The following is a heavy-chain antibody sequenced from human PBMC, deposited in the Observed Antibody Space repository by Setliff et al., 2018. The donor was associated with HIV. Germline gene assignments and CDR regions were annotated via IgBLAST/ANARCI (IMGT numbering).Heavy chain of an antibody. J-gene: IGHJ6*03. V-gene: IGHV3-11*05. D-gene: IGHD3-10*01. CDR3: ARDVYYGAGSLLHYYYLDL. CDR2: INSSSNYT. CDR1: GFTFSDFY. Sequence: PGESPKISCKASGFTFSDFYMTWIRQAPGKGLEWVSDINSSSNYTTYADSVKGRFTVSRDNAKNALYLQMNGLRVEDTAVYYCARDVYYGAGSLLHYYYLDLWGKGTAVTVSS.